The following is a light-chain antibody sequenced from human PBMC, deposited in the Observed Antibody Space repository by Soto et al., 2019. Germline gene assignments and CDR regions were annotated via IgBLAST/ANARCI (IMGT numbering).Light chain of an antibody. CDR3: QQYYSYPYT. J-gene: IGKJ2*01. CDR2: DAV. CDR1: QIIGSS. Sequence: DIQMTQSPSTLSASVGDRVTITCRASQIIGSSLAWYQQKPGKAPKLLIYDAVSLQSGGPSRFSGSESGTEFTLTISSLQPDDSATYYCQQYYSYPYTFGQGTKLEIK. V-gene: IGKV1-5*01.